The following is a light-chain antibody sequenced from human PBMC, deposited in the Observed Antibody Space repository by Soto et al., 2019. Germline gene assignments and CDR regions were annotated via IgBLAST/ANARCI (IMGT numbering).Light chain of an antibody. CDR2: EVS. CDR1: SSDVGGYNI. V-gene: IGLV2-8*01. Sequence: QSALTQPPSASGSPGQSVTISCTGTSSDVGGYNIVSWYQQHPGKAPKLMIYEVSKRPSGVPVRFSGSKSGNTASLTVSGLQAEDEADYYCSSFAGSDNGVFGGGTKLTVL. CDR3: SSFAGSDNGV. J-gene: IGLJ2*01.